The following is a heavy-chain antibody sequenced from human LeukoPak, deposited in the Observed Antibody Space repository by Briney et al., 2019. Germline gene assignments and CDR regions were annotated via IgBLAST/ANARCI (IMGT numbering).Heavy chain of an antibody. CDR1: GFTFRSYT. D-gene: IGHD3-3*01. Sequence: PGGSLRLSCAASGFTFRSYTVNWVRQAPGKGLEWISSISTSGNYIYYADSVKGRFTISRDNAKNSVYLQMNSLRAEDTAVYYCVRDDYDFWSGYQRYFEFWGQGTLVTVSS. CDR3: VRDDYDFWSGYQRYFEF. J-gene: IGHJ4*02. V-gene: IGHV3-21*01. CDR2: ISTSGNYI.